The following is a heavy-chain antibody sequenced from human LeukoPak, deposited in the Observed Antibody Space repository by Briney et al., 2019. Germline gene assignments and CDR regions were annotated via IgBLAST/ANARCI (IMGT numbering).Heavy chain of an antibody. J-gene: IGHJ4*02. CDR2: ISYDGSNK. Sequence: PGGSLRLSCAASGSTFSSYAMHWVRQAPGKGLEWVAVISYDGSNKYYADSVKGRFTISRDNSKNTLYLQMNSLRAEDTAVYYCARGKRSPRDYGDYWGQGTLVTVSS. CDR1: GSTFSSYA. V-gene: IGHV3-30-3*01. CDR3: ARGKRSPRDYGDY.